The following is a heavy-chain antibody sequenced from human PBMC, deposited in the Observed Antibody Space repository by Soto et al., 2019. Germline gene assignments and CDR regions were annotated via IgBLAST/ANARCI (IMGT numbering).Heavy chain of an antibody. CDR1: GFTFSSYA. J-gene: IGHJ4*02. D-gene: IGHD6-19*01. V-gene: IGHV3-64D*06. CDR2: ISSNGGST. Sequence: GGSLRLSCSASGFTFSSYAMHWVRQAPGKGLEYVSAISSNGGSTYYADSVKGRFTISRDNSKNTLYLQRSSLRAEDTAVYFCVEARIAVAGLFDYWGQGTLVTVAS. CDR3: VEARIAVAGLFDY.